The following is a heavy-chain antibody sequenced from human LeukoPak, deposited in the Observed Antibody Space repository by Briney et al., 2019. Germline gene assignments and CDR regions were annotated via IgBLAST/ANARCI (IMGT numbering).Heavy chain of an antibody. CDR3: ARSGRVLWSLNWFDP. CDR2: INHSGST. CDR1: GGSFSGYY. D-gene: IGHD3-10*01. J-gene: IGHJ5*02. Sequence: PSETLSLTCAVYGGSFSGYYWSWIRQPPGKGLEWIGEINHSGSTNYNPSLKSRVTISVDTSKNQFSLKLSSVTAADTAVYYCARSGRVLWSLNWFDPWGQGTLVTVSS. V-gene: IGHV4-34*01.